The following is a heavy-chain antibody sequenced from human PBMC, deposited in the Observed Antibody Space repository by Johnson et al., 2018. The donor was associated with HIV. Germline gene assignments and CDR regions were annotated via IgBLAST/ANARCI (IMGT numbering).Heavy chain of an antibody. V-gene: IGHV3-11*01. CDR2: ITGSGSSI. CDR1: GFTFSDYY. CDR3: YCPDHFGAGKESTGPFDA. Sequence: QMQLVESGGGLVKPGGSLRLSCAASGFTFSDYYMSWIRQAPGKGLEWVSYITGSGSSIYYADSVKGRFTISRDNSKNTLYLQMTSLRQDDTAVYSCYCPDHFGAGKESTGPFDAWGQGTMVPVSS. D-gene: IGHD3-10*01. J-gene: IGHJ3*01.